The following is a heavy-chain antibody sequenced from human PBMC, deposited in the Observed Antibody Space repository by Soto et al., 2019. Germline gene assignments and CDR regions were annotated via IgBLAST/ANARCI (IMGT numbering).Heavy chain of an antibody. J-gene: IGHJ4*02. D-gene: IGHD2-2*01. V-gene: IGHV3-73*02. CDR3: TRLQEPVSSSSSFDY. CDR1: GFTFSGSG. CDR2: IKTAATNYAT. Sequence: EVQLVESGGGLVQPGGSLKLSCAASGFTFSGSGIHWVRQASGKGLEWVGRIKTAATNYATAYAASVNGRFTISRDDSKNTAYLQMNSLKTEDTAIYYCTRLQEPVSSSSSFDYWGQGTLVTVSS.